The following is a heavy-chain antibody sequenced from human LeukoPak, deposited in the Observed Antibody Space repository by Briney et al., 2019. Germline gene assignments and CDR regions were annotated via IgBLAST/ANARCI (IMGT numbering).Heavy chain of an antibody. V-gene: IGHV1-18*01. CDR1: GYTFTSYG. Sequence: ASVTVSCKASGYTFTSYGISWVRQAPGQGLEWMGWISAYNGNTNYAQKLQGRVTMTTDTSTSTAYMELRSLRSDDTAVYYCARFIAAASFSVYYGMDVWGQGTTVTVSS. CDR3: ARFIAAASFSVYYGMDV. D-gene: IGHD6-13*01. CDR2: ISAYNGNT. J-gene: IGHJ6*02.